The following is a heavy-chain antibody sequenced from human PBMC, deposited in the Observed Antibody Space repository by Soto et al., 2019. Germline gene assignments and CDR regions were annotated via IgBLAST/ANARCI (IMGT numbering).Heavy chain of an antibody. J-gene: IGHJ4*02. CDR1: GFTFSDHY. V-gene: IGHV3-72*01. Sequence: EVQLVESGGGLVQPGGSLRLSCAASGFTFSDHYMDWVRQAPGKGLEWVGRTRNKANSYTTEYAASVKGRFTISRDDSKNTLYLQMNSLKAEDTAVYYCASGGSTCSGGSCYRDDWGQGTLVTVSS. CDR2: TRNKANSYTT. D-gene: IGHD2-15*01. CDR3: ASGGSTCSGGSCYRDD.